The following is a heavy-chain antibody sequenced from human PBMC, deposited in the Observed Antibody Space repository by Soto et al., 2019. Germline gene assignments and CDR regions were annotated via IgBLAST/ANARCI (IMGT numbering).Heavy chain of an antibody. V-gene: IGHV4-59*02. CDR3: ARGPQWLGSDNWFDP. J-gene: IGHJ5*02. CDR1: GASVSGYY. D-gene: IGHD6-19*01. CDR2: IHNSGAS. Sequence: QVQLQETGPGLVKPSETLSLTCTVSGASVSGYYWSWIRQTPGKGLEWIGNIHNSGASKYNPSLKSRVTISLDTSKNEFSLKIGSVTTADTAVYYCARGPQWLGSDNWFDPWGQGNLVTVSS.